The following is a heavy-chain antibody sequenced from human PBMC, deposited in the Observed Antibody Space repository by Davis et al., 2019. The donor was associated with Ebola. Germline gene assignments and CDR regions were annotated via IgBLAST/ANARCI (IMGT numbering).Heavy chain of an antibody. CDR3: ARETVVGGSGGYYFDY. CDR1: GDTFRNYV. J-gene: IGHJ4*02. D-gene: IGHD2-21*01. V-gene: IGHV1-69*13. CDR2: IIPIFNTT. Sequence: SVKVSCKASGDTFRNYVITWVRQAPGQGLEWMGGIIPIFNTTNSAQRLQGRVTFTADESTTTAYMELSSLRSEDTAVYYCARETVVGGSGGYYFDYWGQGTLVTVSS.